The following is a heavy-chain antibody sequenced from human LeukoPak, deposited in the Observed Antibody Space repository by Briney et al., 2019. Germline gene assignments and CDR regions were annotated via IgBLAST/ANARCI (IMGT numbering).Heavy chain of an antibody. Sequence: HSQTLSLTCAISGDSVSSNSAAWNWIRQSPSRVLEWLGRTYYRSKWYNDYAVSVKSRITINPDTSKNQFSLQLNSATPEDTAVFYCARERGLLTRGIAAAGIGLNDYWGQGTLVTVSS. CDR2: TYYRSKWYN. CDR1: GDSVSSNSAA. CDR3: ARERGLLTRGIAAAGIGLNDY. V-gene: IGHV6-1*01. J-gene: IGHJ4*02. D-gene: IGHD6-13*01.